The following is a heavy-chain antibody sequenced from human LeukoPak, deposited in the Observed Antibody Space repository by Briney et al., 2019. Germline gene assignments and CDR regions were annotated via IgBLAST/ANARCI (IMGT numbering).Heavy chain of an antibody. CDR3: AKVTLRYFDWLLSPIDY. CDR2: ISYDGSNK. D-gene: IGHD3-9*01. Sequence: GGSLRLSCAASGFTFSSYGMHWVRQAPGKGLEWVVVISYDGSNKYYADSVKGRFTISRDNSKNTLYLQMNSLRAEDTAVYYCAKVTLRYFDWLLSPIDYWGQGTLVTVSS. J-gene: IGHJ4*02. V-gene: IGHV3-30*18. CDR1: GFTFSSYG.